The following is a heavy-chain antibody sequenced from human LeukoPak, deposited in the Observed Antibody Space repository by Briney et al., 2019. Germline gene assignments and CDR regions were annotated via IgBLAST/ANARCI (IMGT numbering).Heavy chain of an antibody. D-gene: IGHD6-19*01. V-gene: IGHV4-4*07. CDR1: GGSISSYY. Sequence: PSETLSLACTVSGGSISSYYWSWIRQPAGKGLEWIGRIYTSGSTNYNPSLKSRVTMSVDTSKNQFSLKLSSVTAADTAVYYCARRGSSGWYDIRNWFDPWGQGTLVTVSS. J-gene: IGHJ5*02. CDR2: IYTSGST. CDR3: ARRGSSGWYDIRNWFDP.